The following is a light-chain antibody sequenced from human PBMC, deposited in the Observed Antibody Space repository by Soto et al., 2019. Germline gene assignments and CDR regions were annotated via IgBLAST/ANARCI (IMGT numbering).Light chain of an antibody. CDR3: TPYDSSSST. V-gene: IGKV1-5*03. CDR2: KAS. Sequence: DIQMTQSPSTLSASVGDRVTITFRASQIISSWLAWYQQKPGQAPKLLIYKASTLARGVPSRFSSSGSGTDFTLTISTLQPDDFATYYCTPYDSSSSTFGKGTKLAIK. CDR1: QIISSW. J-gene: IGKJ2*02.